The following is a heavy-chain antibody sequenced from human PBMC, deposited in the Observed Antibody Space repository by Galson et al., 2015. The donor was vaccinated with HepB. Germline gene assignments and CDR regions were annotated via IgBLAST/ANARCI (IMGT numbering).Heavy chain of an antibody. V-gene: IGHV3-30*18. J-gene: IGHJ6*02. D-gene: IGHD6-19*01. CDR2: ISYDGSNK. CDR1: GFTFSSYG. Sequence: SLRLSCAASGFTFSSYGMHWVRQAPGKGLEWVAVISYDGSNKYYADSVKGRLTISRDNSKNTLYLQMNSLRAEDTAVYYCAKSASPSSGWCKAFYYYGMDVWGQGTTVTVSS. CDR3: AKSASPSSGWCKAFYYYGMDV.